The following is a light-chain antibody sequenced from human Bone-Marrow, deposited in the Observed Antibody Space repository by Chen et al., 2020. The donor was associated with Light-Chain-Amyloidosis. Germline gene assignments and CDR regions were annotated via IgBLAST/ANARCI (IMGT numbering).Light chain of an antibody. J-gene: IGKJ4*01. CDR3: QQYGTSPLT. CDR1: QTISSNY. V-gene: IGKV3-20*01. CDR2: GSS. Sequence: EIVLPQPPGPLSLSPGEGANLSCRASQTISSNYLTWYQQTFGQAPRLLIYGSSSRATGIPDRFTGSGSGTDFTLTINRLEPEDFAMYYCQQYGTSPLTFGGGTKVEIK.